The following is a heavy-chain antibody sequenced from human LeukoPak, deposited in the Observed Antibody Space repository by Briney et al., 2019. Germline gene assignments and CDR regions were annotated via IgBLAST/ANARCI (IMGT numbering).Heavy chain of an antibody. J-gene: IGHJ4*02. V-gene: IGHV4-59*01. CDR3: AKGRTGGDY. CDR1: GGSISSYY. D-gene: IGHD3-10*01. CDR2: IYYSGST. Sequence: SETLSLTCTVSGGSISSYYWSWIRQPPGKGLEWIGYIYYSGSTNYNPPLKSRVTISVDTSRNQFSLKLTSVTAADTAVYYCAKGRTGGDYWGQGTVVSVSS.